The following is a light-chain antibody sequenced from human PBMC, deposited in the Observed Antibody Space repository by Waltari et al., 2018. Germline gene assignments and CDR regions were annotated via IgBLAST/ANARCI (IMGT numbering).Light chain of an antibody. Sequence: QSALTQPAAMSGSPGQSITMSCTGTSADIGIYNYVSWYQHHPGEAPKLIIFDVTKRPSGFSVRFSGSKCGNTASLPLSTLQTEVEGHYYCSSHTSTSTLVFGGGTKLTV. CDR1: SADIGIYNY. J-gene: IGLJ2*01. CDR3: SSHTSTSTLV. V-gene: IGLV2-14*03. CDR2: DVT.